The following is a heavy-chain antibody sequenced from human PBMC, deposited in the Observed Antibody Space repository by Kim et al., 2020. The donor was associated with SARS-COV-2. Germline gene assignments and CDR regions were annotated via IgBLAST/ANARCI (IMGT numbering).Heavy chain of an antibody. Sequence: EKYYVDSVKGRFTISRDNGKKLLYLQMSSLRAEDTAVYYCARESSNGMDVWGQGTTVTVSS. CDR2: EK. J-gene: IGHJ6*02. V-gene: IGHV3-7*03. D-gene: IGHD2-8*01. CDR3: ARESSNGMDV.